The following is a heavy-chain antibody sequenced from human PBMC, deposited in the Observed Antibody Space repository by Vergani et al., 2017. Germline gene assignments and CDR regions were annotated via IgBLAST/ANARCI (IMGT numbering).Heavy chain of an antibody. CDR2: INSDGSST. D-gene: IGHD3-22*01. CDR1: GFTFSSYW. V-gene: IGHV3-74*01. Sequence: EVQLVESGGGLVQPGGSLRLSCAASGFTFSSYWMHWVRQAPGKGLVWVSRINSDGSSTSYADSVKGRFTISRDNAKNTLYLQMNSLRAEDTAVYYCARDNSAGRYDSSGYYHGDAFDIWGQGTMVTVSS. J-gene: IGHJ3*02. CDR3: ARDNSAGRYDSSGYYHGDAFDI.